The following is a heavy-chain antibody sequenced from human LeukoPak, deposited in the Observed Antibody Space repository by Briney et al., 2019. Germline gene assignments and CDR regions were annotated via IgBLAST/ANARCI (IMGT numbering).Heavy chain of an antibody. V-gene: IGHV3-30-3*01. J-gene: IGHJ4*02. CDR1: GFTFSRYW. D-gene: IGHD4-17*01. Sequence: GGSLRLSCVGSGFTFSRYWLNWVRQAPGKGLEWVAVISYDGSNKYYADSVKGRFTISRDNSKNTLYLQMNSLRAEDTAVYYCARETGSAVGSTDFDYWGQGTLVTVSS. CDR3: ARETGSAVGSTDFDY. CDR2: ISYDGSNK.